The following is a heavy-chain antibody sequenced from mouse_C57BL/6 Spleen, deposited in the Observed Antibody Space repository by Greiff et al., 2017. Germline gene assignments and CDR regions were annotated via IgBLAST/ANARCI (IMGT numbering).Heavy chain of an antibody. D-gene: IGHD2-4*01. CDR3: ARHSGYDYDYFDY. J-gene: IGHJ2*01. V-gene: IGHV5-6*01. Sequence: EVKLQESGGDLVKPGGSLKLSCAASGFTFSSYGMSWVRQTPDKRLEWVATISSGGSYTYYPDSVKGRFTISRDNAKNTLYLQMSSLKSEDTAMYYCARHSGYDYDYFDYWGQGTTRTVSS. CDR1: GFTFSSYG. CDR2: ISSGGSYT.